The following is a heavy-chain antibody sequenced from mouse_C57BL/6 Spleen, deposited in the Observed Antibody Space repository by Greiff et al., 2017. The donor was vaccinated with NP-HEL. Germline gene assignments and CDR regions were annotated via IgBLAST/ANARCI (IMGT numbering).Heavy chain of an antibody. J-gene: IGHJ4*01. CDR1: GYTFTSYW. Sequence: QVQLKQPGAELVMPGASVKLSCKASGYTFTSYWMHWVKQRPGQGLEWIGEIDPSDSYTNYNQKFKGKSTLTVDKSSSTAYMQLSSLTSEDSAVYYCARYYGSSSNYYAMDYWGQGTSVTVSS. CDR3: ARYYGSSSNYYAMDY. V-gene: IGHV1-69*01. CDR2: IDPSDSYT. D-gene: IGHD1-1*01.